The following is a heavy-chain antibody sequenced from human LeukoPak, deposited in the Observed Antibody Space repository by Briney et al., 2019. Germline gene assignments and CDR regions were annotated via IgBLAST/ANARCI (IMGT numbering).Heavy chain of an antibody. CDR1: GFTFSSYA. CDR2: ISYDGSNK. J-gene: IGHJ4*02. V-gene: IGHV3-30-3*01. D-gene: IGHD2-15*01. CDR3: ASKDAD. Sequence: HPGGSLTLSCAASGFTFSSYAMHWVRQAPGKGLEWVAVISYDGSNKYYADSVKGRSTISRDNSKNTLYLQMNSLRAEDTAVYYCASKDADWGQGTLVTVSS.